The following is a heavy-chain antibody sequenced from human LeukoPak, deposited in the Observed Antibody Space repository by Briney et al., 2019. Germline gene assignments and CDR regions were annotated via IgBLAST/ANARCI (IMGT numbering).Heavy chain of an antibody. D-gene: IGHD2-15*01. J-gene: IGHJ4*02. CDR1: GGAFSGYY. CDR3: ARGLRSGGTCALDY. Sequence: PSETLSRTCAVYGGAFSGYYWSWIRQPPGKGLEWIGEINHSGSTNYNPSLNSRVTISVDTSKNQFSLKLSSVTAADTAVYYCARGLRSGGTCALDYWGQGTLVTVSS. V-gene: IGHV4-34*01. CDR2: INHSGST.